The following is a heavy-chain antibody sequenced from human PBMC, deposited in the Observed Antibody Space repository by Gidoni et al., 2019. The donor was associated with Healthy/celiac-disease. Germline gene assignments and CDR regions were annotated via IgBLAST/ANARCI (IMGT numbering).Heavy chain of an antibody. J-gene: IGHJ5*02. CDR2: IYDSGRT. Sequence: QVHLQESGPGLVKPADTLSLTCSVSGVFISSYYWNWIRQVPGKGLEWIGYIYDSGRTNYNPSLKSRVTISIDTSRNQFSLNMGSVTAADPAVYYCARAYDSRGNWFDTWGQGTLVTVSS. D-gene: IGHD3-22*01. CDR1: GVFISSYY. CDR3: ARAYDSRGNWFDT. V-gene: IGHV4-59*07.